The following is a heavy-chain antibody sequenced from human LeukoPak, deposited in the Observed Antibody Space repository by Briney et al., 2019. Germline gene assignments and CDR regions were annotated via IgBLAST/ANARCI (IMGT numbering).Heavy chain of an antibody. V-gene: IGHV3-53*01. J-gene: IGHJ4*02. CDR2: IYSGGST. Sequence: GGSLRLSCAASGFIVSSNYMSWVRQAPGKGLEWVSVIYSGGSTYYADSVKGRFTISRDISKNTLYLQMNNLRAEDTAVYYCARGSLSVVRGSPYFDNWGQGTLVTVSS. CDR3: ARGSLSVVRGSPYFDN. CDR1: GFIVSSNY. D-gene: IGHD3-10*01.